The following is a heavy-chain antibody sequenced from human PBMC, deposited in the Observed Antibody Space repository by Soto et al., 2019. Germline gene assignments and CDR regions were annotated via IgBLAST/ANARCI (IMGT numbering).Heavy chain of an antibody. J-gene: IGHJ4*02. V-gene: IGHV3-72*01. CDR2: TRNKANSYTT. CDR1: GFTFSDHY. CDR3: AGSFWSGYYRLDY. Sequence: EVQLVESGGGLVQPGGSLRLSCAASGFTFSDHYMDWVRQAPGKGLEWVVRTRNKANSYTTEYAASVKGRFTISRDDSKNSLYLQMNSLKTEDTAVYYCAGSFWSGYYRLDYWGQGTLVTVSS. D-gene: IGHD3-3*01.